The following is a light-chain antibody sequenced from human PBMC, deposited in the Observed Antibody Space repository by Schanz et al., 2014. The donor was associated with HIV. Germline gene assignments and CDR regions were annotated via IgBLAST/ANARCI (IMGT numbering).Light chain of an antibody. CDR2: DNN. CDR3: QSYDSGLSGVV. Sequence: QSVLTQPPSVSAAPGQKVTISCSGSSSNIGNNYVSWYQQLPGTAPKLLIYDNNKRPSGIPDRFSGSKSGTSATLGITGLQAEDEADYYCQSYDSGLSGVVFGGGTKLTVL. CDR1: SSNIGNNY. V-gene: IGLV1-51*01. J-gene: IGLJ2*01.